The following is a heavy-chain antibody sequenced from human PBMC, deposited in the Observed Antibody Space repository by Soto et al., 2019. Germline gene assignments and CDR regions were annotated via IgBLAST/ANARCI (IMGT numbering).Heavy chain of an antibody. D-gene: IGHD1-26*01. V-gene: IGHV3-23*01. CDR3: AKDEVGAAYYYYYGRDV. J-gene: IGHJ6*02. CDR2: ISGSGGST. Sequence: EVQLLESGGGLVQPGGSLRLSCAASGFTFSRYTMSWVRQAPGKGLEWVSAISGSGGSTYYADSVKGRFTISRDTSKNTLYPQMNILRAEDTAVYCCAKDEVGAAYYYYYGRDVWSQGTAVTVSS. CDR1: GFTFSRYT.